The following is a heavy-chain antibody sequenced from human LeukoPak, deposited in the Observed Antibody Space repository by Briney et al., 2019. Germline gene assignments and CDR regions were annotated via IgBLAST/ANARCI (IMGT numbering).Heavy chain of an antibody. CDR2: IKYDGSRT. J-gene: IGHJ4*02. D-gene: IGHD2-2*01. CDR3: AEELCSSTSCLYGY. CDR1: GMTFERHG. V-gene: IGHV3-30*02. Sequence: PGGSQRLSCAVSGMTFERHGMHWVRQPPGKGLEWLAFIKYDGSRTDYEDSVKGRFTVSRDNSKNTLYLEMNSLRAEDTAVYYCAEELCSSTSCLYGYWGQGTLVTVSS.